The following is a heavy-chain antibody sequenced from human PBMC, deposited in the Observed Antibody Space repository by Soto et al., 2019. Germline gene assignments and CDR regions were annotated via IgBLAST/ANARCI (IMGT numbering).Heavy chain of an antibody. CDR2: INSDGRIT. V-gene: IGHV3-74*01. CDR1: GFTFSNYW. D-gene: IGHD5-18*01. J-gene: IGHJ4*02. CDR3: AREDLGFSYGW. Sequence: EVQLVESGGGLVQPGGSLRLSCAASGFTFSNYWMHWVRQDPGKGLLWVSRINSDGRITNYADSVKGRFTISRDNAKNTLYLQMNSLRAEDTAVYYCAREDLGFSYGWWGQGTLVTVSS.